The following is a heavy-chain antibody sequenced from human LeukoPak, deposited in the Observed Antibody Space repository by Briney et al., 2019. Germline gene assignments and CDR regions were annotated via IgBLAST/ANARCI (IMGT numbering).Heavy chain of an antibody. CDR3: ARSNQADDY. CDR2: INLGGSSI. J-gene: IGHJ4*02. Sequence: PGGSLRLSCAASGFTFSSYWTHWARQVPGKGLVWVSRINLGGSSIAYADSVKGRFTISRDNAKNTLYLQMDSLRAEDTAVYYCARSNQADDYWGQGTLVTVSS. D-gene: IGHD1-14*01. V-gene: IGHV3-74*01. CDR1: GFTFSSYW.